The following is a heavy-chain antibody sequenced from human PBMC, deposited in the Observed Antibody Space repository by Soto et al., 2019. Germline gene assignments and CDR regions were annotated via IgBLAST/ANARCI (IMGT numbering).Heavy chain of an antibody. CDR3: ARPRVKVGYCSGGSCYAEYFQH. CDR2: INAGNGNT. Sequence: ASVKVSCKASGYTFTSYSMHWVRQAPGQRLEWMGWINAGNGNTKYSQKFQGRVTITRDTSASTAYMELSSLRSEDTAVYYCARPRVKVGYCSGGSCYAEYFQHWGQGTLVTVS. CDR1: GYTFTSYS. D-gene: IGHD2-15*01. V-gene: IGHV1-3*01. J-gene: IGHJ1*01.